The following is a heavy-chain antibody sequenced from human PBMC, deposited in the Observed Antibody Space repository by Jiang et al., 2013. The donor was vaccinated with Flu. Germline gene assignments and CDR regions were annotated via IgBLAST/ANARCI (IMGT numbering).Heavy chain of an antibody. V-gene: IGHV3-66*04. CDR1: GFTVSSNY. Sequence: DVQLVESGGGSVQPGGSLRLSCAASGFTVSSNYMSWVRQAPGKGLEWVSVIYSGGSTYYADSVKGRFTIYRDNSKNTLYLQMNSLRVEDTAVFYCARHADGDYFYYFDFWGQGALV. CDR2: IYSGGST. CDR3: ARHADGDYFYYFDF. J-gene: IGHJ4*02. D-gene: IGHD4-17*01.